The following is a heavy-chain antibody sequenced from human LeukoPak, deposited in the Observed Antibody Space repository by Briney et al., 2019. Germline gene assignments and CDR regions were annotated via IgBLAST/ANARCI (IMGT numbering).Heavy chain of an antibody. CDR2: INTNTGNP. D-gene: IGHD3-10*01. V-gene: IGHV7-4-1*02. Sequence: ASVKVSCKASGYTFTSYAMNWVRQAPGQGLEWMGWINTNTGNPTYAQGFTGRFVCSLDTSVSTAYLQISSRKAEDSAVYYCARLYGSGTYYFTFDSWGQGTLVTVSS. CDR1: GYTFTSYA. CDR3: ARLYGSGTYYFTFDS. J-gene: IGHJ4*02.